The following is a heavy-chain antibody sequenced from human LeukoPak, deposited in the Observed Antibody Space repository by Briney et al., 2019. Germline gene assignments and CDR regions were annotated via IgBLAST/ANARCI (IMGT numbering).Heavy chain of an antibody. Sequence: GGSLRLSCAASGFTFSSYAMSWVRQAPGKGLEWVSAISGSGGSTYYADSVKGRFTISRDNSKNTLYLQMNSLRAGDTAVYYCAKDHLYYDFWSGYSPGGMDVWGQGTTVTVSS. J-gene: IGHJ6*02. CDR1: GFTFSSYA. CDR2: ISGSGGST. V-gene: IGHV3-23*01. CDR3: AKDHLYYDFWSGYSPGGMDV. D-gene: IGHD3-3*01.